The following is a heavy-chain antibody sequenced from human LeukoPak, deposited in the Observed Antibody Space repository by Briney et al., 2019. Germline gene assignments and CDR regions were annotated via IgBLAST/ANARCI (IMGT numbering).Heavy chain of an antibody. CDR3: ARDRPPGEWELRDYYFDY. D-gene: IGHD1-26*01. CDR1: GFTFSSYS. CDR2: ISSSSSYI. J-gene: IGHJ4*02. Sequence: GGSLRLSCAASGFTFSSYSMNWVRQAPGKGLEWVSSISSSSSYIYYADSVKGRFTISRDNAKNSLYLQMNSLRAEDTAVYYCARDRPPGEWELRDYYFDYWGQGTLVTVSS. V-gene: IGHV3-21*01.